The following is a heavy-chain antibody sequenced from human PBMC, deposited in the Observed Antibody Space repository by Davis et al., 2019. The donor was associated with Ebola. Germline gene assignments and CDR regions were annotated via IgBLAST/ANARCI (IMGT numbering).Heavy chain of an antibody. D-gene: IGHD4-17*01. J-gene: IGHJ2*01. Sequence: PSETLSLTCTVSGGSVSSGSYYWSWIRQPPGKGLEWIGYIYYSGSTNYNPSLKSRVTISVDTSKNQFSLKLSSVTAADTAVYYCARCTATVIQYWYFDLWGRGTLVTVSS. CDR2: IYYSGST. CDR3: ARCTATVIQYWYFDL. V-gene: IGHV4-61*01. CDR1: GGSVSSGSYY.